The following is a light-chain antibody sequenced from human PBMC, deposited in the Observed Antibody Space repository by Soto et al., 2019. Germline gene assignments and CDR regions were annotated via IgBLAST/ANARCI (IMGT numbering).Light chain of an antibody. Sequence: DIQMTQSPSTLSASVGDRVTITCRASQSISSWLAWYQQKPGKAPKLLIYKAPSLESGVPSRFSGSGSGTEFTLTISSLQPDDFATYYCQQYNSYSPWTFGQGNKVEIK. CDR2: KAP. V-gene: IGKV1-5*03. J-gene: IGKJ1*01. CDR1: QSISSW. CDR3: QQYNSYSPWT.